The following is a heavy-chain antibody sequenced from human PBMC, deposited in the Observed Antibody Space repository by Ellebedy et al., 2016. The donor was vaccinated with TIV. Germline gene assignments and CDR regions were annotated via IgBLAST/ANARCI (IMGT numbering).Heavy chain of an antibody. CDR1: GFTFSSYD. J-gene: IGHJ4*02. D-gene: IGHD1-26*01. CDR3: VRERGGAGRRFDY. Sequence: GESLKISCAASGFTFSSYDMHWVRQAPGKGLEWVAVISFDGTNTDYAVSVKGRFTISRDNSKNMLHLQMSSLRPEDTAVYFCVRERGGAGRRFDYWGQGTLVTVSS. CDR2: ISFDGTNT. V-gene: IGHV3-30-3*01.